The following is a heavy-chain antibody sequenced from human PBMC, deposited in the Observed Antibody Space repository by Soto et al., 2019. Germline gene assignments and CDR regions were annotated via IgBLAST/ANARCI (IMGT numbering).Heavy chain of an antibody. CDR3: ARAILELRGNWFDP. CDR2: IYHSGST. J-gene: IGHJ5*02. Sequence: SETLSLTCAVSGGSISSGGYSWSWIRQPPGKGLEWIGYIYHSGSTYYNPSLKSRVTISVDRPKNQFSLKLSSVTAADTAVYYCARAILELRGNWFDPWGQGTLVTVSS. CDR1: GGSISSGGYS. D-gene: IGHD1-7*01. V-gene: IGHV4-30-2*01.